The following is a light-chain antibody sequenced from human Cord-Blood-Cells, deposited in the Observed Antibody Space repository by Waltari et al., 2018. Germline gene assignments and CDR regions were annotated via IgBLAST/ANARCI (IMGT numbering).Light chain of an antibody. CDR2: QDS. V-gene: IGLV3-1*01. Sequence: SYEPTQPPSVSVPPGQPASITCSGDNLGDKYACWYQQKPGQSPVLVIYQDSKRPSGIPERFSGSNSGNTATLTISGTQAMDEADYYCQAWDSSTVVFGGGTKLTVL. J-gene: IGLJ2*01. CDR3: QAWDSSTVV. CDR1: NLGDKY.